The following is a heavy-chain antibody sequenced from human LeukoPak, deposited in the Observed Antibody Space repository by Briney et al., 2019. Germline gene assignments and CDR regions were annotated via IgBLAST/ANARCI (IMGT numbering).Heavy chain of an antibody. J-gene: IGHJ4*02. V-gene: IGHV4-39*07. D-gene: IGHD6-19*01. Sequence: PSETLSLTCTVSGGSISTNSYFWGWIRQPPGTGLEWIGSIYYSGSTYYNPSLKSRVTISVDASKNQFSLKVRSVTAADTAVYYCARDGGFRIAVTDPFDYWGQGTLVTVSS. CDR3: ARDGGFRIAVTDPFDY. CDR1: GGSISTNSYF. CDR2: IYYSGST.